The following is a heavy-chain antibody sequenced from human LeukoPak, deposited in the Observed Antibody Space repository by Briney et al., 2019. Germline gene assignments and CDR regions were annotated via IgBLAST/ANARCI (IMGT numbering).Heavy chain of an antibody. J-gene: IGHJ4*02. Sequence: PGGSLRLSCAASGFTFSNYGMTWVRQAPGKGLEWVSGISGSGGTTYDADSVKGRFTVSRDNSKNILYLQMNSLRADDTAVYSCAKTQGYFDYWGQGTLVTVSS. CDR1: GFTFSNYG. CDR2: ISGSGGTT. V-gene: IGHV3-23*01. CDR3: AKTQGYFDY.